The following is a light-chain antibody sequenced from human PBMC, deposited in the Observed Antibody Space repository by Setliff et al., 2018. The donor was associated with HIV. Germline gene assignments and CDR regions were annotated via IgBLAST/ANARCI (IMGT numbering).Light chain of an antibody. Sequence: QSVLTQPPSVSGSPGQSIIISCPGTTSDIGSYNRVSWYQQRPGTAPKLIIYQVNKRPSGVSNRFSGSKSGTTASLTISGLLAEDESDYYCSSYTGSGTFGFGGGTRSPS. CDR1: TSDIGSYNR. V-gene: IGLV2-14*02. CDR2: QVN. CDR3: SSYTGSGTFG. J-gene: IGLJ1*01.